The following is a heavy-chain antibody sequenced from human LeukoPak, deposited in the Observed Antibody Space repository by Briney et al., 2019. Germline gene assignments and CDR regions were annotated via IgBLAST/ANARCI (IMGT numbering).Heavy chain of an antibody. Sequence: QTGGSLRLSCAASGFTFSSYAMSWVRQAPGKGLEWVSAISGSGGSTYYADSVKGRFTISRDNSKNTLYLQMNSLRAEDTAVYCCAKLGVVIASPPDYWGQGTLVTVSS. CDR1: GFTFSSYA. D-gene: IGHD2-21*01. J-gene: IGHJ4*02. CDR3: AKLGVVIASPPDY. V-gene: IGHV3-23*01. CDR2: ISGSGGST.